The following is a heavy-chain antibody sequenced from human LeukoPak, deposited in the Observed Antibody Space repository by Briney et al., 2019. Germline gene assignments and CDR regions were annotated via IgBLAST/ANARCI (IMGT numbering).Heavy chain of an antibody. Sequence: GGSLRLSCAASGFTFSSYSMNWVRQAPGKGLEWVSAVTGSGADTYYAGSVQGRFTVSRDNTKNTLFLHMNNLRAEDTAKYYCAFGRDGYAHFLDYWGQGTLVTVSS. J-gene: IGHJ4*02. CDR1: GFTFSSYS. CDR2: VTGSGADT. V-gene: IGHV3-23*01. CDR3: AFGRDGYAHFLDY. D-gene: IGHD5-24*01.